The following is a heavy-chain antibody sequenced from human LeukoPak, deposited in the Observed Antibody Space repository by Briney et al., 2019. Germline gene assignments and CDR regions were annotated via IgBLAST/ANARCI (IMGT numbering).Heavy chain of an antibody. J-gene: IGHJ6*03. CDR1: GGSISSSSYY. D-gene: IGHD2-21*02. CDR3: ARGLVTRRYYYYYYMDV. V-gene: IGHV4-39*01. CDR2: IYYSGST. Sequence: PSETLSLTCTVSGGSISSSSYYWGWIRQPPGKGLEWIGSIYYSGSTYYNPSLKSRVTISVDTSKNQFSLKLSSVTAADTAVYYCARGLVTRRYYYYYYMDVWGKGTTVTVSS.